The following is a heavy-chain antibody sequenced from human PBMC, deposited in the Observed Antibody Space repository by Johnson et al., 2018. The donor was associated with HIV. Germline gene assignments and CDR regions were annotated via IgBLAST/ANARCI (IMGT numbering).Heavy chain of an antibody. CDR3: AKSTRGNWGSCFDI. CDR2: IGYGGST. D-gene: IGHD7-27*01. V-gene: IGHV3-33*03. CDR1: GFTFRSYA. J-gene: IGHJ3*02. Sequence: QVLLVESGGDVVQPGRSLRLSCAASGFTFRSYAMHWVRQAPGKGLEWVAAIGYGGSTSYADAVKGRFTISRDNAKNSLYLQMNSLRAEDTAVYYCAKSTRGNWGSCFDIWGQGKMVTVSS.